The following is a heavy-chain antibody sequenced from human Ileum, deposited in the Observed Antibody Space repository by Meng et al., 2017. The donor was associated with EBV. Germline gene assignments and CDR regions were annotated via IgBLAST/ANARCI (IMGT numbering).Heavy chain of an antibody. J-gene: IGHJ5*02. Sequence: QLQLQESGPGLVKPSETLSLTCTVPGGSISSSSYYWGWIRQPPGQGLEWIGSIYYSGSTYYNPSLKSRVTISVDTSKNQFSLKLSSVTATDTAVYSCARVFSPRYGDYVRGWFDPWGPGTRVTVAA. CDR3: ARVFSPRYGDYVRGWFDP. CDR2: IYYSGST. V-gene: IGHV4-39*07. CDR1: GGSISSSSYY. D-gene: IGHD4-17*01.